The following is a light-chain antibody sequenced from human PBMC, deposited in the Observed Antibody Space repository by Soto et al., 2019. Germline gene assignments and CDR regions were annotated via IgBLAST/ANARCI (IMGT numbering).Light chain of an antibody. J-gene: IGKJ1*01. CDR3: QHYNSYSEA. Sequence: DIQMAQSPSTLSASVGDRVTITCRASQGIRNDLGWYQQKPGKAPKLLIYKASTLKSGVPSRFSGSGSGTEFTLTISSLQPDDFATYYCQHYNSYSEAFGQGTKV. V-gene: IGKV1-5*03. CDR2: KAS. CDR1: QGIRND.